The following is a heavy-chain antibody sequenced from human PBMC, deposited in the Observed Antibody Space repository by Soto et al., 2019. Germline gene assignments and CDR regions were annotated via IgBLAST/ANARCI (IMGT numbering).Heavy chain of an antibody. J-gene: IGHJ3*02. D-gene: IGHD3-22*01. CDR1: GFTFSSYG. V-gene: IGHV3-30*18. CDR3: AKELGITMIVVVPDLDAFAI. CDR2: ISYDGSNK. Sequence: GGSLRLSCAASGFTFSSYGMHWVRQAPGKGLERVAVISYDGSNKYYADSVKGRFTISRDNSKNTLYLQMNSLRAEDTAVYYCAKELGITMIVVVPDLDAFAIWGQGTMVTVSS.